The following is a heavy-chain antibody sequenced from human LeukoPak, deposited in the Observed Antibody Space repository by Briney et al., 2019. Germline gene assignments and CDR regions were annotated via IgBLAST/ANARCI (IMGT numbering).Heavy chain of an antibody. V-gene: IGHV4-39*01. CDR1: GGSISSTTYY. J-gene: IGHJ5*02. CDR3: ARKYGYNSGPDPVNWFDP. Sequence: SETLSLTCTVSGGSISSTTYYWGWIRQPPGKGLDWIGTINPSSGNTYYNPSLESRVTISVDTSKNQFSLRLSSVAAADTAVYYCARKYGYNSGPDPVNWFDPWGQGTLVTVSS. D-gene: IGHD5-24*01. CDR2: INPSSGNT.